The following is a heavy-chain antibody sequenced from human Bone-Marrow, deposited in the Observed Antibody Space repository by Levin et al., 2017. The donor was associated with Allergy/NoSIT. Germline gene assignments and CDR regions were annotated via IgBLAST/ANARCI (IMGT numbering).Heavy chain of an antibody. CDR1: GGSISSYY. J-gene: IGHJ4*02. V-gene: IGHV4-59*01. CDR2: IYYSGST. CDR3: ARTNYDFWSGYYWGFDY. D-gene: IGHD3-3*01. Sequence: SETLSLTCTVSGGSISSYYWSWIRQPPGKGLEWIGYIYYSGSTNYNPSLKSRVTISVDTSKNQFSLKLSSVTAADTAVYYCARTNYDFWSGYYWGFDYWGQGTLVTVSS.